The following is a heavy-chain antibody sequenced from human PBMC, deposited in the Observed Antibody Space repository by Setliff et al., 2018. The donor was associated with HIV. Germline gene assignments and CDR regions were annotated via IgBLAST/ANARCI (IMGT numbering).Heavy chain of an antibody. CDR1: GFTLSTYG. CDR2: VHYNGNDK. Sequence: GGFLRLSCATSGFTLSTYGMHWVRQAPGKGLEWVARVHYNGNDKFYVDSVKGRFTISRDNSENTLYLQMDGLRAEDTAVYYCAKDKGGYNWNYFDYWGPGTQVTVSS. D-gene: IGHD1-20*01. J-gene: IGHJ4*02. V-gene: IGHV3-30*02. CDR3: AKDKGGYNWNYFDY.